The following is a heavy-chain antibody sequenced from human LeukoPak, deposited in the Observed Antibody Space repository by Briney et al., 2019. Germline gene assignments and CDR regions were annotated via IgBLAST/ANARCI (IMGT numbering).Heavy chain of an antibody. J-gene: IGHJ4*02. CDR2: ISYDGSNK. CDR1: GFTFSSYA. Sequence: GGSLRLSCAASGFTFSSYAMHWVRQAPGKGLEWVAIISYDGSNKYYADSVKGRFTISRDNSKNTLYLQMSSLRAEDTAVYYCARDVTGGFDYWGQGTLVTVSS. V-gene: IGHV3-30*04. CDR3: ARDVTGGFDY. D-gene: IGHD2-8*02.